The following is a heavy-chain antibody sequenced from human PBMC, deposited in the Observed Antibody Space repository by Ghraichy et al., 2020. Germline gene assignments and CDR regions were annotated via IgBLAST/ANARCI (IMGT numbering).Heavy chain of an antibody. CDR3: GISIDRGPVNFYYYGMDV. D-gene: IGHD3-10*01. CDR1: GFTFSSYW. V-gene: IGHV3-7*03. CDR2: IKPDGSDK. J-gene: IGHJ6*02. Sequence: GGSLRLSCAASGFTFSSYWMSWVRQVPGKGLEWVANIKPDGSDKHYVDSVKGRFTISRDNAGNSLHLQMNSLRAEDTAVYYCGISIDRGPVNFYYYGMDVWGHGTTVIVSS.